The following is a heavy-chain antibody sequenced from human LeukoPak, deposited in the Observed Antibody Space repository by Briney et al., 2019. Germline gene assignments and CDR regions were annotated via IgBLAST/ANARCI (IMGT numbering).Heavy chain of an antibody. CDR2: IYHTGST. J-gene: IGHJ5*02. CDR1: GYSISSGYY. CDR3: ARAYSSSWYFNWFDP. V-gene: IGHV4-38-2*02. Sequence: SETLSLTCTVSGYSISSGYYWAWIRQPPGKGLEWIGNIYHTGSTYYNPSLKSRVTISVDTSKNQFSLKLSSVTAAHTAVYYRARAYSSSWYFNWFDPWGQGTLVTVSS. D-gene: IGHD6-13*01.